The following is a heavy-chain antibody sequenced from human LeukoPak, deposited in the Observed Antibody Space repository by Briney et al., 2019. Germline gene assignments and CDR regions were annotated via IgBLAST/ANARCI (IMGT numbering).Heavy chain of an antibody. CDR3: ARVRGEWELLGYLDY. V-gene: IGHV3-30*04. D-gene: IGHD1-26*01. CDR2: ISYDGSSK. CDR1: GFTFSNYA. Sequence: GRSLRLSCAASGFTFSNYAMHWVRQAPGKGLEWVAVISYDGSSKYYADSVKGRFTISRDNSKNTLYLQMNSLRAEDTAVYYCARVRGEWELLGYLDYWGQGTLVTVSS. J-gene: IGHJ4*02.